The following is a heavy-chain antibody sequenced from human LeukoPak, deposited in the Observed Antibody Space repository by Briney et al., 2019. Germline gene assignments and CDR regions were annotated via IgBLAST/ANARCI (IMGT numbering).Heavy chain of an antibody. Sequence: GASVKVSYKASGYTFSSYYMYWVRQAPGQGLEWMGIINPSGGTTSCAQKFQGRITMTRDTSTSTVYMELSNLGSDDTAVYYCARDARRYCSSTSCYTTLGYWGQGTLVTVSS. V-gene: IGHV1-46*01. CDR3: ARDARRYCSSTSCYTTLGY. J-gene: IGHJ4*02. CDR2: INPSGGTT. D-gene: IGHD2-2*02. CDR1: GYTFSSYY.